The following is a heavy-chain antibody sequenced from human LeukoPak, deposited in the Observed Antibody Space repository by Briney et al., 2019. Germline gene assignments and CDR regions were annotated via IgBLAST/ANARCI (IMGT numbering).Heavy chain of an antibody. Sequence: GGSLRLSCAASGFTFSSYGMHWVRQAPGKGLEWVAFIRYDGSNKYYADSVKGRFTISRDNSKNTLYLQMNSLRAEDTAVYYCARDRGSSLNWFDPWGQGTLVTVSS. CDR3: ARDRGSSLNWFDP. CDR2: IRYDGSNK. CDR1: GFTFSSYG. D-gene: IGHD1-26*01. V-gene: IGHV3-30*02. J-gene: IGHJ5*02.